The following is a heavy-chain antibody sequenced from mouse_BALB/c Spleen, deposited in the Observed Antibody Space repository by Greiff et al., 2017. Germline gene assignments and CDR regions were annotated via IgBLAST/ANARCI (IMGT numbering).Heavy chain of an antibody. J-gene: IGHJ2*01. Sequence: DVKLVESGGGLVQPGGSRKLSCAASGFTFSSFGMHWVRQAPEKGLEWVAYISSGSSTIYYADTVKGRFTISRDNPKNTLFLQMTSLRSEDTAMYYCARDYYGSSGYWGQGTTLTVSS. D-gene: IGHD1-1*01. V-gene: IGHV5-17*02. CDR3: ARDYYGSSGY. CDR2: ISSGSSTI. CDR1: GFTFSSFG.